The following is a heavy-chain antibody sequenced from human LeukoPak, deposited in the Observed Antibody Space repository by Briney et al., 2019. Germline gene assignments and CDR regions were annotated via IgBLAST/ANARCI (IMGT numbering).Heavy chain of an antibody. Sequence: GGSLRLSCAASGFTFSSYAMSWVRQAPGKGLEWVSAISGSGGSTYYADSVKGRFTISRDNSKNTLYLQMNSLRAEDTAVYYCAKIMTVAGTSEIDYWGQGTLVTVSS. J-gene: IGHJ4*02. CDR2: ISGSGGST. CDR1: GFTFSSYA. V-gene: IGHV3-23*01. CDR3: AKIMTVAGTSEIDY. D-gene: IGHD6-19*01.